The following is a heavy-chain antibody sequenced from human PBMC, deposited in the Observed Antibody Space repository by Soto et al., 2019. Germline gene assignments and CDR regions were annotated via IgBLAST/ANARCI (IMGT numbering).Heavy chain of an antibody. Sequence: QLQLQESGPGLVKPSETLALTCTISGGSISSSAHYWGWIRQPPGKGLEWIGSIYYSGSTYYNPSLKSRVTISADTSKTQFSLKLSSVTAADTAVYFCGRPSYDRTGYHGAFDVWGQGTMVTVSS. D-gene: IGHD3-22*01. CDR2: IYYSGST. CDR1: GGSISSSAHY. CDR3: GRPSYDRTGYHGAFDV. J-gene: IGHJ3*01. V-gene: IGHV4-39*01.